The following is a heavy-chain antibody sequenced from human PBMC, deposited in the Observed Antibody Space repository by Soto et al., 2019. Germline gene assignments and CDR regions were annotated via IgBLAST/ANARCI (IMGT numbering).Heavy chain of an antibody. CDR1: GFRFSGYS. D-gene: IGHD3-9*01. J-gene: IGHJ4*02. CDR3: ATQMDYNILTGYRPFDY. Sequence: GGPLRLSCAVSGFRFSGYSMNWVRQAPGKGVEWVSISSGNGYIYYADSVRGRFTVSRDNAKSSLYLQMSSLRAEDTAVYYCATQMDYNILTGYRPFDYWGQGTQVTVSS. V-gene: IGHV3-21*01. CDR2: SSGNGYI.